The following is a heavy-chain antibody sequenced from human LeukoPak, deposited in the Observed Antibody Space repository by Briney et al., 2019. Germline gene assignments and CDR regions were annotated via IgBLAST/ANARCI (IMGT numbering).Heavy chain of an antibody. CDR1: GFTFSSYA. CDR3: ARDRGFGELSPTDY. V-gene: IGHV3-48*04. D-gene: IGHD3-10*01. CDR2: ISSSGSTI. Sequence: GRSLRLSCAASGFTFSSYAMHWVRQAPGKGLEWVSYISSSGSTIYYADSVKGRFTISRDNAKNSLYLQMNSLRAEDTAVYYCARDRGFGELSPTDYWGQGTLVTVSS. J-gene: IGHJ4*02.